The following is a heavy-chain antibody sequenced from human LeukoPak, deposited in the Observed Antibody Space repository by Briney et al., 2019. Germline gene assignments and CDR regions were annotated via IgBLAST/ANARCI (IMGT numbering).Heavy chain of an antibody. V-gene: IGHV3-30*03. CDR3: AHPPPVTV. D-gene: IGHD4-17*01. CDR1: GFTFSSYG. CDR2: ISYDGSNK. Sequence: GRSLRLSCAASGFTFSSYGMHWVRQAPGKGLEWVAVISYDGSNKYYADSVKGRFTISRDNSKNTLYLQMNSLRAEDTVVYYCAHPPPVTVRGQGTLVTVSS. J-gene: IGHJ4*02.